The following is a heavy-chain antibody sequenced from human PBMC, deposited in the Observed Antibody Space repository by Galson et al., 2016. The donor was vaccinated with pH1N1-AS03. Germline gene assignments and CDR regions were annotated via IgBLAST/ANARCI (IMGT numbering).Heavy chain of an antibody. D-gene: IGHD6-13*01. J-gene: IGHJ4*02. CDR3: ARGPVSYSNYWFPPPDY. Sequence: SLRLSCAVGGFTFSSYAMFWLRQAPGKGLEYVSVISGNGFSTYYANSVKGRFTISRDNSKNTLYLQMGSLRTEDMAVYYRARGPVSYSNYWFPPPDYWGQGTLVTVSS. V-gene: IGHV3-64*01. CDR2: ISGNGFST. CDR1: GFTFSSYA.